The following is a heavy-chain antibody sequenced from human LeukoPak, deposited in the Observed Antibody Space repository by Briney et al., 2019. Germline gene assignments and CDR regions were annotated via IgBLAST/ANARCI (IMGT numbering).Heavy chain of an antibody. CDR2: IYYSGST. D-gene: IGHD2-2*02. CDR1: GGSISSSSYY. J-gene: IGHJ3*02. CDR3: ARDAASTIPQSRGAFDM. Sequence: PSETLSLTCTVSGGSISSSSYYWGWIRQPPGKGLEWIGSIYYSGSTYYNPSLKSRVTISVDMSKNQFSLKLSSVTAADTAVYYCARDAASTIPQSRGAFDMWGQGTMVTVSS. V-gene: IGHV4-39*07.